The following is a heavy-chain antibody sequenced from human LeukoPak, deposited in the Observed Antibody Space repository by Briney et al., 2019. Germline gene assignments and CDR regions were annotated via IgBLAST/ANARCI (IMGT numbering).Heavy chain of an antibody. CDR1: GGAISSYS. Sequence: SETLSFTCTVSGGAISSYSWSWVRRPPAKGLQWITDIYYGGSTKYNPSLKSRVTISVDRAKNQFSLKLNSVTAADTAMYYCARINYGDYGSYYGMDVWGKGTTVTVSS. V-gene: IGHV4-59*01. CDR2: IYYGGST. CDR3: ARINYGDYGSYYGMDV. D-gene: IGHD4-17*01. J-gene: IGHJ6*04.